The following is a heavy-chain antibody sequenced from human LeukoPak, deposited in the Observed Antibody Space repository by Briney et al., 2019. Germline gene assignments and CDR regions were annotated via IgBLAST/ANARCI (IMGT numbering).Heavy chain of an antibody. CDR2: IIPIFGTA. Sequence: SVKVSCKASGGTFSSYAISWVRQAPGQGVEWMGRIIPIFGTANYAQKFQGRVTITTDESTSTAYMELSSLRSEDTAVYYCARDYTKYYDILTGYNDAFDIWGQGTMVTVSS. CDR1: GGTFSSYA. J-gene: IGHJ3*02. CDR3: ARDYTKYYDILTGYNDAFDI. D-gene: IGHD3-9*01. V-gene: IGHV1-69*05.